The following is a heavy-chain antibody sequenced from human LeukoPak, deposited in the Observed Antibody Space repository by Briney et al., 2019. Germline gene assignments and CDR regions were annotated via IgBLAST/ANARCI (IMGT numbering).Heavy chain of an antibody. CDR1: GYTFTGYY. CDR2: INPNTGGT. D-gene: IGHD2-21*02. CDR3: ASVVVTAIQRYDAFDI. J-gene: IGHJ3*02. V-gene: IGHV1-2*06. Sequence: GASVKVSCKASGYTFTGYYMNWVRQAPGQGLEWLGRINPNTGGTNYAQNFQGRVTMTRDTSINTAYMELSRLRSDDTAVYYCASVVVTAIQRYDAFDIWGQGTMVTVSS.